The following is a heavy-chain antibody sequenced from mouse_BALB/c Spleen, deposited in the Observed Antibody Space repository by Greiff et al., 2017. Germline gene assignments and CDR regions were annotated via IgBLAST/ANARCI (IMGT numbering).Heavy chain of an antibody. CDR2: IAPGSGST. D-gene: IGHD1-2*01. CDR3: ARVGSLVPYYYFDY. Sequence: ELVRPGVSVKISCKGSGYTFTSYWINWIKQRPGQGLEWIGRIAPGSGSTYYNEMFKGKATLTVDTSSSTAYIQLSSLSSEDSAVYFCARVGSLVPYYYFDYWGQGTTLTVSS. J-gene: IGHJ2*01. V-gene: IGHV1S41*01. CDR1: GYTFTSYW.